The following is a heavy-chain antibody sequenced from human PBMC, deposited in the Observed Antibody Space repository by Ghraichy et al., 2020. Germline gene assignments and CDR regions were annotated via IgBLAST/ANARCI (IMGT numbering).Heavy chain of an antibody. D-gene: IGHD2-21*02. Sequence: LSLTCAASGFTFSDFYMSWIRQAPGKGLEWVSYISSSGNTTYYADSVKGRFTVSRANAKNSLFLQMNSLRADDTAVYYLASAFCGGDCYPYNWFDPWGQGTLVTVYS. V-gene: IGHV3-11*01. CDR1: GFTFSDFY. CDR3: ASAFCGGDCYPYNWFDP. J-gene: IGHJ5*02. CDR2: ISSSGNTT.